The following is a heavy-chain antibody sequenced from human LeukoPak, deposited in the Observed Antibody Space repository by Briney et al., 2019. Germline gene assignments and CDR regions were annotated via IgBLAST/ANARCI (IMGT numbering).Heavy chain of an antibody. V-gene: IGHV1-69*01. CDR2: IIPIFGTA. D-gene: IGHD3-16*02. Sequence: SVKVSCKASGGTFISYAISWVRQAPGQGLEWMGGIIPIFGTANYAQKFQGRVTITADESTSTAYMELSSLRSEDTAVYYCARESYDYVWGSYRSGWVDYWGQGTLVTVSS. CDR1: GGTFISYA. CDR3: ARESYDYVWGSYRSGWVDY. J-gene: IGHJ4*02.